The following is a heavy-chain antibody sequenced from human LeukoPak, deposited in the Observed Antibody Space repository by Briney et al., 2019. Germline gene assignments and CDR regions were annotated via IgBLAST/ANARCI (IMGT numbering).Heavy chain of an antibody. CDR1: GGSISSGDYY. Sequence: SQTLSLTCTVSGGSISSGDYYWSWIRQPPGKGLEWIGYIYYSGSTYYNPSLKSRVTISVDTSKNQFSLKLSSVTAADTAVYYCARGYGGNSGYFDYWGQGTQVTVSS. J-gene: IGHJ4*02. CDR2: IYYSGST. CDR3: ARGYGGNSGYFDY. V-gene: IGHV4-30-4*08. D-gene: IGHD4-23*01.